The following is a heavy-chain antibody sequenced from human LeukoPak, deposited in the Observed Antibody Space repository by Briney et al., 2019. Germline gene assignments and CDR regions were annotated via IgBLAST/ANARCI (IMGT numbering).Heavy chain of an antibody. V-gene: IGHV3-7*01. D-gene: IGHD2-2*01. Sequence: GGSLRLSCEASGFSFSNYWMSWVRQAPGKGLEWVANIQQHGSETYYVGSVKGRFTISRDNAKNSLYLQMNSLRAEDTAVYYCATYSSSNGREFQYWGQGTLVTVSS. CDR3: ATYSSSNGREFQY. J-gene: IGHJ1*01. CDR1: GFSFSNYW. CDR2: IQQHGSET.